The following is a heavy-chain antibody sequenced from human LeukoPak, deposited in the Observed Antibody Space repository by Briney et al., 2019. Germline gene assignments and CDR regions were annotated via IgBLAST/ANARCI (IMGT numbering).Heavy chain of an antibody. J-gene: IGHJ3*02. CDR2: IYYSGST. V-gene: IGHV4-39*01. CDR1: DGSISSSSYY. Sequence: PSETLSLTCTVSDGSISSSSYYWGWIRQPPGKGLEWIGSIYYSGSTYYNPSLKSRVTISVDTSKNQFSLKLSSVTAADTAVYYCAEGGYYYDSSGSRGDAFDIWGQGTMVTVSS. CDR3: AEGGYYYDSSGSRGDAFDI. D-gene: IGHD3-22*01.